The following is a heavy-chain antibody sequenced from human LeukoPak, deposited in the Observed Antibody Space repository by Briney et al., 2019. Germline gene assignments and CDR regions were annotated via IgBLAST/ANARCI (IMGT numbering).Heavy chain of an antibody. J-gene: IGHJ6*03. CDR1: GGSFSGYY. CDR2: INHSGST. CDR3: ARLGWRFGERYYYMDV. V-gene: IGHV4-34*01. D-gene: IGHD3-10*01. Sequence: PSETLSLTCAVYGGSFSGYYWSWIRQPPGKGLEWVGEINHSGSTNYNPSLKSRVTISVDTSKNQFSLKLSSVTAADTAVYYCARLGWRFGERYYYMDVWGKGTTVTVSS.